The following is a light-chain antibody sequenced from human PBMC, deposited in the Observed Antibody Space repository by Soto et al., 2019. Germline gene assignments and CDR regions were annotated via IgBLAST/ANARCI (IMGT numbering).Light chain of an antibody. V-gene: IGKV1-39*01. CDR1: QNILKY. J-gene: IGKJ5*01. Sequence: DIQMTQSPSSLSASVGDRVTIPCRPRQNILKYLSRYQQKPGKAPKILNYSESSLQRGVPSRFGRSGSGTYITLIISLLQHEDSANYYWQYSHSAVTFGQGTKLEIK. CDR2: SES. CDR3: QYSHSAVT.